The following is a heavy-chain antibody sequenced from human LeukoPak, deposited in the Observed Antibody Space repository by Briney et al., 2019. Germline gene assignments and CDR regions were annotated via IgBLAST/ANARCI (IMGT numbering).Heavy chain of an antibody. CDR2: IYYSGST. Sequence: SETLSLTCTISGGSISSYYWSWIRQPPGKGLEWIGYIYYSGSTNYNPSLKSRVTISVDTSKNQFSLKLSSVTAADTAVYYCARELRMTTVTLARLDYYMDVWGKGTTVTVSS. CDR3: ARELRMTTVTLARLDYYMDV. D-gene: IGHD4-17*01. J-gene: IGHJ6*03. V-gene: IGHV4-59*01. CDR1: GGSISSYY.